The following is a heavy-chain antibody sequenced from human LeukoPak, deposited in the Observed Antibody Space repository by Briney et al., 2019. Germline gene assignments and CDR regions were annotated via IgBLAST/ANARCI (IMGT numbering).Heavy chain of an antibody. J-gene: IGHJ6*03. Sequence: GASVKVSCKASGYTFTSYGISWVRQAPGQGLEWMGWISAYNGNTNYAQKLQGRVTMTTDTSTSTAYMELRSLRSDDTAVYYCARDLGGLLAATYYYYYMDVWGKGTTVTVSS. V-gene: IGHV1-18*01. CDR1: GYTFTSYG. D-gene: IGHD6-19*01. CDR3: ARDLGGLLAATYYYYYMDV. CDR2: ISAYNGNT.